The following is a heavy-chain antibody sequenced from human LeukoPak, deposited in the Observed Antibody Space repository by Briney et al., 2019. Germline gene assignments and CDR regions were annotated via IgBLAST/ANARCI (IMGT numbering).Heavy chain of an antibody. V-gene: IGHV3-48*03. CDR1: GFTFSSYE. CDR3: ARGGYYDSSGYFGFDY. D-gene: IGHD3-22*01. CDR2: ISSSGSTI. J-gene: IGHJ4*02. Sequence: GGSLRLSCAASGFTFSSYEMNWVRQAPGKGLEWVSYISSSGSTIYYADSVKGRFTISRDNAKNSLYLQMNSLRAEDTAVYYCARGGYYDSSGYFGFDYWGQGTLVTVSS.